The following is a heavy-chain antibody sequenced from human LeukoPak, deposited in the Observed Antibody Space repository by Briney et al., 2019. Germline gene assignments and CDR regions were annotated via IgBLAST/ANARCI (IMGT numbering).Heavy chain of an antibody. J-gene: IGHJ4*02. CDR1: GFTFSSYW. CDR3: ARTSITMVRGVIIEVFDY. D-gene: IGHD3-10*01. CDR2: IKQDGSEK. Sequence: GGSLRLSCAASGFTFSSYWMSWVRLAPGKGLEWVANIKQDGSEKYYVDSVKGRFTISRDNAKNSLYLQMNSLRAEDTAVYYCARTSITMVRGVIIEVFDYWGQGTLVTVSS. V-gene: IGHV3-7*03.